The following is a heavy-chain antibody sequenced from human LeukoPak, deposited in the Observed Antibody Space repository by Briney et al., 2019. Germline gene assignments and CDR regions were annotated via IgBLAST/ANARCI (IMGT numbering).Heavy chain of an antibody. CDR3: ARDRDSSGWYGGDY. V-gene: IGHV1-2*02. CDR1: GYTFTGYY. Sequence: ASVKASCKASGYTFTGYYMHWVRQAPGQGLEWMGWINPNSGGTNYAQKFQGRVTMTRDTSISTAYMELSRLRSDDTAAYYCARDRDSSGWYGGDYWGQGTLVTVSS. J-gene: IGHJ4*02. D-gene: IGHD6-19*01. CDR2: INPNSGGT.